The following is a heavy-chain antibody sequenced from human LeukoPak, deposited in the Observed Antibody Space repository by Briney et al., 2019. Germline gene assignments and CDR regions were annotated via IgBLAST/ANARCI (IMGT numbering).Heavy chain of an antibody. V-gene: IGHV3-11*01. J-gene: IGHJ4*02. CDR3: ARVHLSGDYVWGSYRYRWSLFFDY. D-gene: IGHD3-16*02. Sequence: GGSLRLSCAASGFTFSDYYMSWIRQAPGKGLEWVPYISSSGSTIYYADSVKGRFTISRDNAKNSLYLQMNSLRAEDTAVYYCARVHLSGDYVWGSYRYRWSLFFDYWGQGTLVTVSS. CDR2: ISSSGSTI. CDR1: GFTFSDYY.